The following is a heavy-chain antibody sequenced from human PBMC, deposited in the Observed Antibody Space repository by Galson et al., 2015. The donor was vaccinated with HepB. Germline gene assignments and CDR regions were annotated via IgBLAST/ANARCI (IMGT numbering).Heavy chain of an antibody. D-gene: IGHD6-19*01. Sequence: SVKVSCKASGYTFTGYYMHWVRQAPGQGLEWMGWINPNSGGTSYAQKFQGRVTMTRDTSISTAYMELSRLRSDDTAVYYCARAVGAVAGIYYYGTDVWGQGTTVTVSS. J-gene: IGHJ6*02. CDR3: ARAVGAVAGIYYYGTDV. CDR2: INPNSGGT. CDR1: GYTFTGYY. V-gene: IGHV1-2*02.